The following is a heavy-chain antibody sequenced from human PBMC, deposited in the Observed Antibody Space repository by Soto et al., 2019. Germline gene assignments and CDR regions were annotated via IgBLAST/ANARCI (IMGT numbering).Heavy chain of an antibody. D-gene: IGHD3-10*01. CDR1: GASITSGGSY. CDR2: ILYSEKN. V-gene: IGHV4-31*03. J-gene: IGHJ6*02. Sequence: SETLSLTCSVSGASITSGGSYWTWIRQHPGKGLEWIGNILYSEKNYYNPSLKSRVTISLDTSKNQFSLKVNSVTAADTAVYYGVRDRGTTLQMDVWGQGTMVTVSS. CDR3: VRDRGTTLQMDV.